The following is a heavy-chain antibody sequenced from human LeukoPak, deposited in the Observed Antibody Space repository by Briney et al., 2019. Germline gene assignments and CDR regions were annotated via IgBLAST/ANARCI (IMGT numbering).Heavy chain of an antibody. CDR3: ARGGLTMTYYFDY. Sequence: PGGSLRLSCAASGFTFSSYGMHWVRQAPGKGLEWVAVIWYDGSNKYYADSVKGRFTISRDNSKNTLYLQMNSPRAEDTAVYYCARGGLTMTYYFDYWGQGTLITVSS. CDR2: IWYDGSNK. CDR1: GFTFSSYG. J-gene: IGHJ4*02. V-gene: IGHV3-33*01.